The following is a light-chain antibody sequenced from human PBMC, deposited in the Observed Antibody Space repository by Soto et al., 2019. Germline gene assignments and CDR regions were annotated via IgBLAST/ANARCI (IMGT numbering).Light chain of an antibody. CDR3: QQYSDWPLT. V-gene: IGKV3-15*01. J-gene: IGKJ4*01. Sequence: EIVMTQSPVTLSVFPGERATVSCRASQSVSSNLAWYQQKPGQAPRLVIYDASTRATGIAARFSGSGSGTEFILSISSLQSEDFEVYYCQQYSDWPLTFGVGTKVEIK. CDR1: QSVSSN. CDR2: DAS.